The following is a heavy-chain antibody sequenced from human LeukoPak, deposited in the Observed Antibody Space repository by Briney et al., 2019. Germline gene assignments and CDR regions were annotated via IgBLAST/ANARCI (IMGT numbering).Heavy chain of an antibody. CDR3: ARGPYQGWFDP. CDR2: ISYSGST. Sequence: PSETLSLTCAVSGGSISGYYWSWIRQPPGKGLEWIGYISYSGSTDYNPSLKSRVTISIDTSKNQFSLKLSSVTAADTAVYYCARGPYQGWFDPWGQGTLVTVSS. V-gene: IGHV4-59*12. CDR1: GGSISGYY. J-gene: IGHJ5*02.